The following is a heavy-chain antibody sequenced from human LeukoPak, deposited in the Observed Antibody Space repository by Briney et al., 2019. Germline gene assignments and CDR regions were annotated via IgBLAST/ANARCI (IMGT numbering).Heavy chain of an antibody. V-gene: IGHV1-46*01. Sequence: ASVKVSCKASGYIFTNYYVHWVRQAPGQGLEWMGLINPSGGTTTYAQKFQDRVTMTRDTFTSTVYMELRSLRLEDTAVYYCAREYCSGGSCHQAFDYWGPGTLVTVSS. CDR3: AREYCSGGSCHQAFDY. J-gene: IGHJ4*02. D-gene: IGHD2-15*01. CDR2: INPSGGTT. CDR1: GYIFTNYY.